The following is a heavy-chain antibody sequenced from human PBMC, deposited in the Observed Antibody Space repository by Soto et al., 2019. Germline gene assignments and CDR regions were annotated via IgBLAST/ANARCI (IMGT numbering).Heavy chain of an antibody. CDR1: GDTFTNYD. CDR2: MNPNSGNT. J-gene: IGHJ6*02. V-gene: IGHV1-8*01. Sequence: QVQLVQSGAEVKKPGASVQVSCKASGDTFTNYDIKWVRQATGQGLEWMGWMNPNSGNTGYAQKLQGRVTRTRNTSLSTDYMELSRLRYEDTAVYYCERGRNGMDVWGQGPTVTVS. CDR3: ERGRNGMDV.